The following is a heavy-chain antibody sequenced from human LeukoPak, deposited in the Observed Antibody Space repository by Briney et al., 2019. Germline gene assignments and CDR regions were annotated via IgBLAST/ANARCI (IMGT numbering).Heavy chain of an antibody. CDR2: ISGSGSRT. CDR3: AKEHYGDFVKFAAN. V-gene: IGHV3-23*01. Sequence: GGSLRLSCTASGFTFSSYAMSWVRQAPGKGLEWVSGISGSGSRTYHADSVKGRFTISRDNSKNTLYLQMNNLRAEDTAVYYCAKEHYGDFVKFAANWGQGTLVTVSS. J-gene: IGHJ4*02. D-gene: IGHD4-17*01. CDR1: GFTFSSYA.